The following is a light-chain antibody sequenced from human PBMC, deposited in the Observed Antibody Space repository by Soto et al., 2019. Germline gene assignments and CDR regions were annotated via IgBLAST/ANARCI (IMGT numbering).Light chain of an antibody. V-gene: IGKV3D-20*02. Sequence: TQSPRSQYLTPGERATLSCRASQSISSRFLAWYQQKLGQAPRLLIYDASNRATGIPARFSGGGSGTDFTLTIDNLEPEDFAMYYCQRRSNWPPISSGQGTRLEI. CDR3: QRRSNWPPIS. CDR1: QSISSRF. CDR2: DAS. J-gene: IGKJ5*01.